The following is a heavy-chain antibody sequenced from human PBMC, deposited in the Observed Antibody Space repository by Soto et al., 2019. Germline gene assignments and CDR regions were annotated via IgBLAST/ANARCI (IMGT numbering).Heavy chain of an antibody. D-gene: IGHD3-3*01. J-gene: IGHJ6*02. CDR2: IKQDGSEK. Sequence: PVGSLRLSCAASEFTFSSYWMSWVRQAPGKGLEWVANIKQDGSEKYYVDSVKGRFTISRDNAKNSLYLQMNSLRAEDTAVYYCARDGSITIFGVVTSVGMDVWGQGTTVTVSS. CDR3: ARDGSITIFGVVTSVGMDV. V-gene: IGHV3-7*03. CDR1: EFTFSSYW.